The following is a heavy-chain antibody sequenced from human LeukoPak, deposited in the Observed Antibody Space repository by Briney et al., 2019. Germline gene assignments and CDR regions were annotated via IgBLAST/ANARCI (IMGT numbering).Heavy chain of an antibody. D-gene: IGHD2-2*01. Sequence: ASVKVSCKASGYIFRNYGINWVRQAPGQGLEWMGWISGYNGYTHYAQNFQGRVTMTRETSTTTVYMELRSLRSDDTAVYYCARDDPGCSSTSCYYYYGMDVWGQGTTVTVSS. CDR1: GYIFRNYG. CDR3: ARDDPGCSSTSCYYYYGMDV. J-gene: IGHJ6*02. CDR2: ISGYNGYT. V-gene: IGHV1-18*01.